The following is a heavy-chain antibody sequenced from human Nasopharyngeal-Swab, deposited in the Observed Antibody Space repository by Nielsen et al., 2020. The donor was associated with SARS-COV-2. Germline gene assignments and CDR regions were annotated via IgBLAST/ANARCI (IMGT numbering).Heavy chain of an antibody. V-gene: IGHV1-46*01. Sequence: WVRQAPGQGLEWMGIINPSGGSTSYAQKFQGRVTMTRDTSTSTVYMELSSLRSEDTAVYYCERDLAPVYSYVYYYYYMDVWGKGTTVTVSS. CDR3: ERDLAPVYSYVYYYYYMDV. J-gene: IGHJ6*03. CDR2: INPSGGST. D-gene: IGHD5-18*01.